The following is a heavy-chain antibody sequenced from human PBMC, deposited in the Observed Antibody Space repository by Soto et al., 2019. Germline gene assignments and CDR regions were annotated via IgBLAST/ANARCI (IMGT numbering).Heavy chain of an antibody. D-gene: IGHD5-18*01. V-gene: IGHV3-48*01. Sequence: GGSLRLSCAASGFTFSSYSMNWVRLAPGKGLEWVSYISSSSSTIYYADSVKGRFTISRDNAKNSLYLQMNSLRAEDTAVYYCAREGANVDTAKPTPHNDIDIRAQHTTLTVSS. J-gene: IGHJ6*02. CDR3: AREGANVDTAKPTPHNDIDI. CDR1: GFTFSSYS. CDR2: ISSSSSTI.